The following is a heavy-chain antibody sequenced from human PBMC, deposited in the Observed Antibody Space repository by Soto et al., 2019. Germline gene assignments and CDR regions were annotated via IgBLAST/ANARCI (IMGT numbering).Heavy chain of an antibody. Sequence: EVQLLESGGGLVQPGGSLRLSCAASGFTFSSYAMSWVRQAPGKGLEWVSAISGSGGSTYYADSVKGRFTISRDNSKNTLYLQMNSLRAEDTAVYYCAKDRSIYDFWSGYLPEGGMDVWGQGTTVTVSS. CDR3: AKDRSIYDFWSGYLPEGGMDV. D-gene: IGHD3-3*01. J-gene: IGHJ6*02. CDR2: ISGSGGST. CDR1: GFTFSSYA. V-gene: IGHV3-23*01.